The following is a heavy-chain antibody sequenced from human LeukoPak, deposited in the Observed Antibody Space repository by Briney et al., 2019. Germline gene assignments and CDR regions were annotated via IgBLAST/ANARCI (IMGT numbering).Heavy chain of an antibody. Sequence: GGSLRLSCAASGFTFSSYAMSWVRQAPGKGLEWVSAISGSGGSTYYADSVKGWFTISRDNSKNTLYLQMNSLRAEDTAVYYCAKDAPVATITVGVVNAFDIWGQGTMVTVSS. J-gene: IGHJ3*02. CDR1: GFTFSSYA. CDR3: AKDAPVATITVGVVNAFDI. V-gene: IGHV3-23*01. D-gene: IGHD5-12*01. CDR2: ISGSGGST.